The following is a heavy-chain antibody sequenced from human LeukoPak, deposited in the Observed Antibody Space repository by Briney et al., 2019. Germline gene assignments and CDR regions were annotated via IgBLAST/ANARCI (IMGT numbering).Heavy chain of an antibody. D-gene: IGHD3-22*01. CDR1: GGSISSYY. CDR2: IYYSGST. CDR3: ARDFRDSSGYSFYMDV. V-gene: IGHV4-59*01. J-gene: IGHJ6*03. Sequence: SETLSLTCTVSGGSISSYYWSWIRQPPGKGLEWIGYIYYSGSTNYNPSLKSRVTISVDTSKNQFSLKLSSVTAADTAVYYCARDFRDSSGYSFYMDVWGKGTTVTVSS.